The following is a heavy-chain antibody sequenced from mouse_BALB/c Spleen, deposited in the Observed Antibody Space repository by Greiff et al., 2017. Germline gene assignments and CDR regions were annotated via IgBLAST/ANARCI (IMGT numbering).Heavy chain of an antibody. CDR2: INPYNDGT. V-gene: IGHV1-14*01. Sequence: ESGPELVKPGASVKMSCTASGYTFTSYVMHWVKQKPGQGLEWIGYINPYNDGTKYNEKFKGKATLTSDKSSSTAYMELSSLTSEDSAVYYCARRGSSYYAMDYWGQGTSVTVSS. CDR1: GYTFTSYV. J-gene: IGHJ4*01. CDR3: ARRGSSYYAMDY. D-gene: IGHD1-1*01.